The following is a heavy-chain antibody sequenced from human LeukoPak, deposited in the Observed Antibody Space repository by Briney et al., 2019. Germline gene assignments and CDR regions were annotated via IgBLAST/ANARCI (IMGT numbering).Heavy chain of an antibody. Sequence: GESLKISCRGSGYSFTTYWIGGVRQLPGKGLEWMGIIYHGDSDASYRPSFHGQVTMSAYKSTSSAYLQWSSLKASDTDMYYCARLVNYYYYYMDVWGKGTTVTVSS. D-gene: IGHD2-21*01. CDR2: IYHGDSDA. J-gene: IGHJ6*03. V-gene: IGHV5-51*01. CDR3: ARLVNYYYYYMDV. CDR1: GYSFTTYW.